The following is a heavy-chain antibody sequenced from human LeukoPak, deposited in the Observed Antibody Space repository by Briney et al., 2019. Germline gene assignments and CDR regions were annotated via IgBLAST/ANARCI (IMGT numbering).Heavy chain of an antibody. D-gene: IGHD2-2*02. V-gene: IGHV4-39*01. CDR2: IYYSGST. CDR1: GGSISSSSYY. J-gene: IGHJ6*03. Sequence: PSETLSLTCTVSGGSISSSSYYRGWIRQPPGKGLEWIGSIYYSGSTYYNPSLKSRVTISVDTSKNQFSLKLSSVTAADTAVYYCARGKPYCSSTSCYNYYYYMDVWGKGTTVTVSS. CDR3: ARGKPYCSSTSCYNYYYYMDV.